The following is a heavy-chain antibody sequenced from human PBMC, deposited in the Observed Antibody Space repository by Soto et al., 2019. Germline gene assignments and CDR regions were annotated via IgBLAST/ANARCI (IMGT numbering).Heavy chain of an antibody. CDR2: ISSSSSYI. V-gene: IGHV3-21*01. CDR1: GFTFSSYS. Sequence: GGSLRLSCAASGFTFSSYSMNWVRQAPGKGLEWVSSISSSSSYIYYEDSVKGRFTISRDNAKNSLYLQMNSLRAEDTAVYYCARANDCGGDCHDAFDIWGQGTMVTVSS. CDR3: ARANDCGGDCHDAFDI. J-gene: IGHJ3*02. D-gene: IGHD2-21*02.